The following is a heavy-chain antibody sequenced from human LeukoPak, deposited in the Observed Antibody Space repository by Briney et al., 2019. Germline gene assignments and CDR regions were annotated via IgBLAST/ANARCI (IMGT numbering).Heavy chain of an antibody. D-gene: IGHD1-26*01. CDR3: AKGSGIPGALVSFDY. V-gene: IGHV3-23*01. CDR1: GLTFSRYA. Sequence: GGSLRLSCAASGLTFSRYAMSWVRQAPGKGLEWVSGIGGSGGSTYYADSEKGRFTISRDNSMHTLYLQMNSLRAEDTAVYYCAKGSGIPGALVSFDYWCQGTLVAVSS. J-gene: IGHJ4*02. CDR2: IGGSGGST.